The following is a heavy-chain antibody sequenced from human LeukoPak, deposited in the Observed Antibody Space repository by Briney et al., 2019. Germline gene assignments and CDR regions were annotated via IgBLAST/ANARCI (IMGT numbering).Heavy chain of an antibody. CDR2: INPNSGGT. D-gene: IGHD3-10*01. J-gene: IGHJ6*03. Sequence: ASVKVSCKASGYTFTGYYMHWVRQAPGQGLEWMGWINPNSGGTNYAQKFQGRVTMTRDTSISTAYMELSRLRSDDTAVYYCARDERGYYSDLGSSSPRNYYYYYMDVWGKGIKVTISS. CDR1: GYTFTGYY. V-gene: IGHV1-2*02. CDR3: ARDERGYYSDLGSSSPRNYYYYYMDV.